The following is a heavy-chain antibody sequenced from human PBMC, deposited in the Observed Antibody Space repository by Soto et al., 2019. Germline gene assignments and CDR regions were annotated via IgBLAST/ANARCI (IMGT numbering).Heavy chain of an antibody. CDR1: VGTFSSYA. D-gene: IGHD2-2*01. V-gene: IGHV1-69*12. Sequence: QVQLVQAGAEVKKPGSSVKVSCKASVGTFSSYAISGVRQAPGQGLEWMGGIIPIVGTANYAQKFQGRVTITADESTSTAYMELSSMGSEDTAVYYCARDEYFISTSCSWFGTWGQGTLVTVSS. J-gene: IGHJ5*02. CDR2: IIPIVGTA. CDR3: ARDEYFISTSCSWFGT.